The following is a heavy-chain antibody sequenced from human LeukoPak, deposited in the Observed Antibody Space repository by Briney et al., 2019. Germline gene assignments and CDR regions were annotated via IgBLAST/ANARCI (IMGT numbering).Heavy chain of an antibody. J-gene: IGHJ4*02. Sequence: SVKVSCKASGYTFTGYYMHWVRQAPGQGLEWMGRIIPILGIANYAQKFQGRVTITADKSTSTAYMELSSLRSEDTAVYYCARTPSGSYKWGQGTLVTVSS. CDR3: ARTPSGSYK. CDR1: GYTFTGYY. CDR2: IIPILGIA. D-gene: IGHD1-26*01. V-gene: IGHV1-69*02.